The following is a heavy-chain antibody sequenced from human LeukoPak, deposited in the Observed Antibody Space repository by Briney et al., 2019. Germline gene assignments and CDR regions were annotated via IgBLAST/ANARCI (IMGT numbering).Heavy chain of an antibody. V-gene: IGHV5-10-1*01. Sequence: GESLKISRKGSGYSFTSYWISWVRQLPGKGLAGMGRIDPSDSYTNYSPSFQGHVTISADKSISTAYLQWSSLKASDTAMYYCARHLLRYFDWFYYGMDVWGKGTAVTVSS. J-gene: IGHJ6*04. CDR3: ARHLLRYFDWFYYGMDV. D-gene: IGHD3-9*01. CDR1: GYSFTSYW. CDR2: IDPSDSYT.